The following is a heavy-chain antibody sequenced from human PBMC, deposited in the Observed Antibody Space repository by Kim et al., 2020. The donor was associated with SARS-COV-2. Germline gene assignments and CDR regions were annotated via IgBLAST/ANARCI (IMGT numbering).Heavy chain of an antibody. J-gene: IGHJ6*02. V-gene: IGHV3-30*18. Sequence: GGSLRLSCTASGFTFSSYGMHWVRQAPGKGLEWVAVISYDGSNKYYADSVKGRFTISRDNSKNTLYLQMNSLRAEDTAVYYCAKDHYCSGGSCPPKDNYYYYYGMDVWGQGTTVTVSS. CDR1: GFTFSSYG. CDR3: AKDHYCSGGSCPPKDNYYYYYGMDV. CDR2: ISYDGSNK. D-gene: IGHD2-15*01.